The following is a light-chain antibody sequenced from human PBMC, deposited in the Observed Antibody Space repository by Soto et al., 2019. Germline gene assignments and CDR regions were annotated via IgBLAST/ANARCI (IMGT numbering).Light chain of an antibody. CDR2: GSF. J-gene: IGKJ2*01. V-gene: IGKV3-15*01. CDR3: QQYTNWPDT. Sequence: EIVMTQSPATLSVSPGGRATLSCRASQSLSSNLAWYQQKPGQAPRLLIDGSFTRHTGIPARFSGSGSGTEFTLTISILQSEDCVVYYCQQYTNWPDTFGQGTKLEIK. CDR1: QSLSSN.